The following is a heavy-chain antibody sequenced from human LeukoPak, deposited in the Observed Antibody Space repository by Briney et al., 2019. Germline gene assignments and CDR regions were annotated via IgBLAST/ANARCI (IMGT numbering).Heavy chain of an antibody. Sequence: SETLSLTCTVSGGSISSYYWSWIRQSPGKGLEWIGYMYYSGSTNYDPSLKSRVTISVDTSKNQFSLKLSSVTAADTAMYYCARDNQYNSASSDYGGTNFDSWGQGTLVTVSS. J-gene: IGHJ4*02. D-gene: IGHD4-17*01. V-gene: IGHV4-59*12. CDR1: GGSISSYY. CDR2: MYYSGST. CDR3: ARDNQYNSASSDYGGTNFDS.